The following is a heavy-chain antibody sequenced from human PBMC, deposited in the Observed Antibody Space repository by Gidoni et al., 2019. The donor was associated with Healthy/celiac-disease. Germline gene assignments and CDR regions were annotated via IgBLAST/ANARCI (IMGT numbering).Heavy chain of an antibody. V-gene: IGHV3-23*01. CDR1: GFTFSCYA. D-gene: IGHD3-10*01. CDR3: AKTPGALGRGVRGGYFDY. Sequence: EVQLLESGGGLVQPGGSLRLSCAASGFTFSCYAMSWVRQGPGKGLEWFSAISGSGGSTYYADSVKGRFTISRDNSKNTMYLQMNSLRAEDTAVYYCAKTPGALGRGVRGGYFDYWGQGTLVTVSS. CDR2: ISGSGGST. J-gene: IGHJ4*02.